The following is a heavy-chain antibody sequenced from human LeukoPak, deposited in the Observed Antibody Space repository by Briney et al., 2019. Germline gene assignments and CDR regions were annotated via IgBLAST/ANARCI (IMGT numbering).Heavy chain of an antibody. D-gene: IGHD3-3*01. J-gene: IGHJ4*02. V-gene: IGHV4-59*01. CDR1: GGSISSYY. CDR2: IYYSGST. Sequence: SETLSLTCTVSGGSISSYYWSWIRQPPGKGLEWIGYIYYSGSTNYNPSLKSRVTISVDTSKNQFSLKLSYVTAADTAVYYCARAERFLEWTYFDYWGQGTLVTVSS. CDR3: ARAERFLEWTYFDY.